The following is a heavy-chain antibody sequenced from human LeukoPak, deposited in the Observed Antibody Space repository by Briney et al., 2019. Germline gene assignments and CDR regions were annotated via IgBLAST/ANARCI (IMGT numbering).Heavy chain of an antibody. J-gene: IGHJ3*02. D-gene: IGHD3-22*01. CDR1: GYTFTSYD. CDR3: AGVLYYYDSSGYRWDAFDI. Sequence: ASVKVSCKASGYTFTSYDINWVRQATGQGLEWMGWMNPNSGNTGYAQKFQGRVTMTRNTSISTAYMELSSLRSEDTAVYYCAGVLYYYDSSGYRWDAFDIWGQGTMVTVSS. CDR2: MNPNSGNT. V-gene: IGHV1-8*01.